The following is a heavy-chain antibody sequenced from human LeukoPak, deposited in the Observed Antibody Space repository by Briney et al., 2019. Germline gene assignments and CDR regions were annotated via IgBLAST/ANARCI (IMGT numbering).Heavy chain of an antibody. Sequence: PEGSLRLSCAASGFTFSSYPMHWVRQAPGLGLQWVAVISHDGSNKYYEDSVKGRFTISRDNSKNTLYLQMNSLRAEDTAVYYCARGFYDFWSGSTIDYWGQGTLVTVSS. CDR1: GFTFSSYP. CDR2: ISHDGSNK. D-gene: IGHD3-3*01. CDR3: ARGFYDFWSGSTIDY. J-gene: IGHJ4*02. V-gene: IGHV3-30*14.